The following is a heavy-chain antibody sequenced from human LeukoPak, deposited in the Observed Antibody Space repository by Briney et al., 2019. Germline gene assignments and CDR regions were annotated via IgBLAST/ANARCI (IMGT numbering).Heavy chain of an antibody. D-gene: IGHD3-10*01. CDR2: IWYDGSNK. J-gene: IGHJ6*03. V-gene: IGHV3-33*06. Sequence: GRSLRLSCAASGFTFSSYVMHWVRQAPGKGLEWVAVIWYDGSNKYYADSVKGRFTISRDNSKNTLYLQMNSLRAEDTAVYYCAKGAMVRGVYYYYMDVWGKGTTVTVSS. CDR1: GFTFSSYV. CDR3: AKGAMVRGVYYYYMDV.